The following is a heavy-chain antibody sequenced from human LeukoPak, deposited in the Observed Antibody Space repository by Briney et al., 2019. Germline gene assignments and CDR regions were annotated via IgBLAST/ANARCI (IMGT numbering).Heavy chain of an antibody. CDR2: IYYSGST. D-gene: IGHD3-3*01. Sequence: SETLSLTCTVSGGSISSYYWSWIRQPPGKGLEWIGYIYYSGSTNYNPSLKSRVTISVDTSKNQFSLKLSSVTAADTAVYYCARDGVTYYDFWSGPDAFDIWGQGTMVTVSS. J-gene: IGHJ3*02. CDR3: ARDGVTYYDFWSGPDAFDI. CDR1: GGSISSYY. V-gene: IGHV4-59*01.